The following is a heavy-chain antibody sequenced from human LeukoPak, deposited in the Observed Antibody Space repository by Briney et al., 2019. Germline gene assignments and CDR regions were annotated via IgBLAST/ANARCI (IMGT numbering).Heavy chain of an antibody. D-gene: IGHD5-24*01. CDR2: IYYSGST. V-gene: IGHV4-61*08. Sequence: SETLSLTCTVSGGSISSGGYYWSWIRQPPGKGLEWIGYIYYSGSTNYNPSLKSRVTISVDTSKNQFSLKLSSVTAADTAVYYCARLKRWAFDYWGQGTLVTVSS. J-gene: IGHJ4*02. CDR1: GGSISSGGYY. CDR3: ARLKRWAFDY.